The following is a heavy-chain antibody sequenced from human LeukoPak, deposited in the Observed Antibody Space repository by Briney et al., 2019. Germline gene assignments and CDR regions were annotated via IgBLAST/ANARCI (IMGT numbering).Heavy chain of an antibody. J-gene: IGHJ6*02. CDR2: IYSGGST. V-gene: IGHV3-53*01. CDR1: GFTVSSNY. D-gene: IGHD5-24*01. CDR3: ARAPGRWLPFGDPYYYVPDV. Sequence: PGGSLRLSCAASGFTVSSNYMSWVRQAPGKGLEWVSVIYSGGSTYYADSVKGRFTISRDNSKNTLYLQMNSLRAEDTAVYYCARAPGRWLPFGDPYYYVPDVWGQGTTVTVCS.